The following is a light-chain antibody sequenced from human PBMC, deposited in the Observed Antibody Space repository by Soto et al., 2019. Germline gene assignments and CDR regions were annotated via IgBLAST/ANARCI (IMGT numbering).Light chain of an antibody. CDR3: QQRYNWPLT. Sequence: TQSPSSLSASVGDRVTITCRASQSISSYLAWYQQKPGQAPRLLIYDASDRATGIPARFSGSGSGTDFTLTISSLEPEDFAVYYCQQRYNWPLTFGGGTKVDIK. CDR2: DAS. CDR1: QSISSY. V-gene: IGKV3-11*01. J-gene: IGKJ4*01.